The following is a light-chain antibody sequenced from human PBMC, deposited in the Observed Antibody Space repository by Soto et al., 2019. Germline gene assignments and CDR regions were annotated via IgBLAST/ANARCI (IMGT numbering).Light chain of an antibody. Sequence: DIQMTQSPSSLSASVGDRVTIPCRASQSISTYLNWYQQKPGKAPKLLIYAASSLQSGVPSRFSGSGSGTDFTLTISSLQPEDFATYYCQQSYRTSTFGGGTKVEIK. J-gene: IGKJ4*01. CDR1: QSISTY. V-gene: IGKV1-39*01. CDR3: QQSYRTST. CDR2: AAS.